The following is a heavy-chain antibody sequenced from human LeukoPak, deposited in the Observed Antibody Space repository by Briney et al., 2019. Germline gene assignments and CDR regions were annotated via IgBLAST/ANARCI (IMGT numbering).Heavy chain of an antibody. CDR1: GYTFTSYD. V-gene: IGHV1-8*01. CDR2: MNPNSGNT. D-gene: IGHD2-2*01. CDR3: ARGIRVVPAMMYYFDY. Sequence: ASVKVSCKASGYTFTSYDINWVRQATGQGLEWMGWMNPNSGNTGYAQKFQGRVTMTRNTSISTAYMELSSLRSEDTAVYYCARGIRVVPAMMYYFDYWGQGTLVTVSS. J-gene: IGHJ4*02.